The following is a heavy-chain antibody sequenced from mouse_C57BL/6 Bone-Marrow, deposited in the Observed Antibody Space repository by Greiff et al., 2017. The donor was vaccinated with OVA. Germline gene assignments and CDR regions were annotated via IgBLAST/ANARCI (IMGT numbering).Heavy chain of an antibody. CDR3: AREGYGSSYDWYFDV. Sequence: LVESGAELARPGASVKMSCKASGYTFTSYTMHWVKQRPGQGLEWIGYINPSSGYTKYNQKFKDKATLTADKSSSTAYMQLSSLTSEDSAVYYCAREGYGSSYDWYFDVWGTGTTVTVSS. CDR1: GYTFTSYT. J-gene: IGHJ1*03. CDR2: INPSSGYT. D-gene: IGHD1-1*01. V-gene: IGHV1-4*01.